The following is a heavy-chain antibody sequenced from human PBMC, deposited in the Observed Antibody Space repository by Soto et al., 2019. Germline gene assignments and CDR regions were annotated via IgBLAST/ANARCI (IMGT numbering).Heavy chain of an antibody. CDR2: INHSGTT. CDR3: ARGWQQLVLGY. J-gene: IGHJ4*02. D-gene: IGHD6-13*01. V-gene: IGHV4-34*01. Sequence: SETLSLTCAVYGGSFSGYYWTWIRQPPGKGLEWIGEINHSGTTNYSPSPKSRVTISADMSKNQFSLKLSSVTAADTAVYYCARGWQQLVLGYWGKGTLVT. CDR1: GGSFSGYY.